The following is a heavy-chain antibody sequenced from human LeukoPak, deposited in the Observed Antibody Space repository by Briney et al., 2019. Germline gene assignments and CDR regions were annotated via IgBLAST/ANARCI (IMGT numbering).Heavy chain of an antibody. J-gene: IGHJ6*02. CDR1: GGTFSSYA. CDR3: ARGWIFGVVHMDV. V-gene: IGHV1-8*02. D-gene: IGHD3-3*01. CDR2: MNPNSGNT. Sequence: ASVKVSCKASGGTFSSYAISWVRQAPGQGLEWMGWMNPNSGNTGYAQKFQGRVTMTRNTSISTAYMELSSLRSEDTAVYYCARGWIFGVVHMDVWGQGTTVTVSS.